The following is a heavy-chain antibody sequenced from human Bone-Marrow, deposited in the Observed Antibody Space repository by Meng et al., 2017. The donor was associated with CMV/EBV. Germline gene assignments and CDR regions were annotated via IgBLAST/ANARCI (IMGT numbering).Heavy chain of an antibody. CDR3: ARESSWSSWFDP. CDR1: GGSFSGYY. D-gene: IGHD6-13*01. Sequence: SETLSLTCAVYGGSFSGYYWSWIRQPPGKGLEWIGEINHSGSTNYNPSLKSRVTISVDTSKNQFSLKLSSVTAADTAVYYCARESSWSSWFDPRGQGTLVTGSS. J-gene: IGHJ5*02. CDR2: INHSGST. V-gene: IGHV4-34*01.